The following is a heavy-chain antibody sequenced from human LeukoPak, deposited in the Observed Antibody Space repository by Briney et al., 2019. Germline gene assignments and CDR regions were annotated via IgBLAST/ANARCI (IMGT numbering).Heavy chain of an antibody. CDR3: AGDYGDYYFDY. J-gene: IGHJ4*02. Sequence: SETLSLTCAVYGGSFSGYYWSWIRQPPGKGLEWIGEINHSGSTNYSPSLKSRVTISVDASKTQFSLKLSSVTAADTAVYFCAGDYGDYYFDYWGQGTLVTVSS. D-gene: IGHD4-17*01. CDR2: INHSGST. CDR1: GGSFSGYY. V-gene: IGHV4-34*01.